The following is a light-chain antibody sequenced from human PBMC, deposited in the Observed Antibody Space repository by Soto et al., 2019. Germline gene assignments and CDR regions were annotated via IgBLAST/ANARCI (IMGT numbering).Light chain of an antibody. CDR3: HHYSDWRA. V-gene: IGKV3-15*01. CDR2: GVS. Sequence: PGERATLSCRASQQFGANLAWYQQKPGQAPRLLIFGVSTRAAGIPGRFSGSGSGVDFTLTISSLQSEDSAVYYCHHYSDWRAFGQGTKVEIK. CDR1: QQFGAN. J-gene: IGKJ1*01.